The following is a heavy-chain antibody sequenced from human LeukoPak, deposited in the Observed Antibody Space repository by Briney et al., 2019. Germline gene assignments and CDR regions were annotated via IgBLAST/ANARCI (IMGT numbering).Heavy chain of an antibody. CDR2: IYYSGST. J-gene: IGHJ4*02. V-gene: IGHV4-39*01. CDR3: ARHVSRGAHNFDY. CDR1: GGSISSSSYY. D-gene: IGHD2/OR15-2a*01. Sequence: PSETLSLTCTVSGGSISSSSYYWGWIRQPPGKGLEWIGSIYYSGSTYYNPSLKSRVTISVDTSKNQFSLKLSSVTAADTAVYYCARHVSRGAHNFDYWGQGTLVTVSS.